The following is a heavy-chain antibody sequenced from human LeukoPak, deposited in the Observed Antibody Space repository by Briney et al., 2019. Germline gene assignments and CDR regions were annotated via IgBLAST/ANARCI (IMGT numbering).Heavy chain of an antibody. CDR2: IKQDGSAI. D-gene: IGHD3-16*01. V-gene: IGHV3-7*04. CDR3: ARVSPLYGMDV. J-gene: IGHJ6*02. Sequence: GESLKISCKSSGYIFTSYWIGWVRQAPGKGLEWVATIKQDGSAIYYVDSVKGRFTISRDNAKNSLYQQMNSLRAEDTAVYYCARVSPLYGMDVWGQGTTVTVSS. CDR1: GYIFTSYW.